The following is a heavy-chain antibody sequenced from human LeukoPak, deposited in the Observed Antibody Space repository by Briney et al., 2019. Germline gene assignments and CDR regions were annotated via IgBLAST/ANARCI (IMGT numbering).Heavy chain of an antibody. CDR1: GLTFSGYD. CDR3: ATDISTHYFGS. J-gene: IGHJ4*02. V-gene: IGHV3-33*08. D-gene: IGHD3-9*01. Sequence: AGGSLRLSCAASGLTFSGYDMHWVRQAPGKGLEWVTFIWYDASNKYYAESVKGRFTISRDNSRNTVFLQMNSLRAEDTAIYYCATDISTHYFGSWGQGTLVTVSS. CDR2: IWYDASNK.